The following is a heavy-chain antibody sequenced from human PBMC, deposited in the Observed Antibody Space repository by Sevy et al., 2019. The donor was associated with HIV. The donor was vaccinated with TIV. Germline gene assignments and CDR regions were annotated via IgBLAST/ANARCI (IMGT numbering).Heavy chain of an antibody. Sequence: ASVKVSCKVSGSTLTRLAIHWVRQAPGKGPEWMGSFDPEHGETIYSQKFQGRVTMTEDTSTDTGYMELSSLRSEDTAVYYCATTKDYYDSSGSPFDDWGQGTLVTVSS. CDR3: ATTKDYYDSSGSPFDD. J-gene: IGHJ4*02. D-gene: IGHD3-22*01. CDR1: GSTLTRLA. CDR2: FDPEHGET. V-gene: IGHV1-24*01.